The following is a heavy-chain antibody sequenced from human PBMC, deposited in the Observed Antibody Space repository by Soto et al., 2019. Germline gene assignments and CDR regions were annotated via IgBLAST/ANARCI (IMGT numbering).Heavy chain of an antibody. Sequence: GGSLRLSCAASGFTVSSNYMSWVRQAPGKGLEWVSVIYSGGSTYYADSVKGRFTISRHNSKNTLYLQMNSLRAEDTAVYYCARDRRGAAATDDAFDIWGQGTMVTVSS. CDR1: GFTVSSNY. V-gene: IGHV3-53*04. D-gene: IGHD6-13*01. CDR2: IYSGGST. J-gene: IGHJ3*02. CDR3: ARDRRGAAATDDAFDI.